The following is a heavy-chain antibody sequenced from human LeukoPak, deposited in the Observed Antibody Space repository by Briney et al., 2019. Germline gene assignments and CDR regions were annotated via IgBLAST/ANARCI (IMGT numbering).Heavy chain of an antibody. J-gene: IGHJ6*02. D-gene: IGHD4-17*01. CDR3: ARGQDYGDPYYYYGMDV. CDR1: GFTFSSYS. CDR2: ISSSSYI. V-gene: IGHV3-21*01. Sequence: GGSLRLSCAASGFTFSSYSMNWVRQAPGKGLEWVSSISSSSYIYYADSVKGRFTISRDNAKNSLYLQMNSLRAEDTAVYYCARGQDYGDPYYYYGMDVWGQGTTVTVSS.